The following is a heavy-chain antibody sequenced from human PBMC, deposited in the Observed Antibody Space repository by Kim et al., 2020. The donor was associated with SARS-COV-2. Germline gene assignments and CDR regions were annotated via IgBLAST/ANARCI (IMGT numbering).Heavy chain of an antibody. D-gene: IGHD4-17*01. Sequence: GGSLRLSCAASGFSLTNQEMNWVRQAGKGLEWVSYMSGNGRTTYYADSVKGRFTISRDNAKNSLYLQMNSLRAEDMAVYYCARETVTSPDALDIWGQGTMVSVSS. CDR3: ARETVTSPDALDI. CDR1: GFSLTNQE. V-gene: IGHV3-48*03. J-gene: IGHJ3*02. CDR2: MSGNGRTT.